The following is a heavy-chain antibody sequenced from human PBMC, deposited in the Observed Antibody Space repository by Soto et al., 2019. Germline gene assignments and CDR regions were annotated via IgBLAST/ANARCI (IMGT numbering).Heavy chain of an antibody. CDR2: ITSSGSLI. CDR1: GFTFSSYD. CDR3: ARTMYSNRGWFDP. V-gene: IGHV3-48*03. Sequence: GGSLRLSCAASGFTFSSYDMNWVRQAPGKGLEWVSYITSSGSLIYYADSVRGRFTISRDNAKNSLYLQMNSLRAEDTGVYYCARTMYSNRGWFDPWGQGTLVTVSS. J-gene: IGHJ5*02. D-gene: IGHD6-13*01.